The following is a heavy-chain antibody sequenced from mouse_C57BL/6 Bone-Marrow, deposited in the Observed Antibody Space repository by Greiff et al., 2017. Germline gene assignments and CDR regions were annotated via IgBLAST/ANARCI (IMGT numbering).Heavy chain of an antibody. V-gene: IGHV1-63*01. D-gene: IGHD2-2*01. CDR1: GYTFTNYW. CDR3: ARKGGYDGVDFDV. CDR2: IYPGGGYT. Sequence: QVQLKESGAELVRPGTSVKMSCKASGYTFTNYWIGWAKQRPGHGLEWIGDIYPGGGYTNYNEKFKGKATLTADKSSSTAYMQLSSLTSEDSAIYYCARKGGYDGVDFDVWGTGTTVTVSS. J-gene: IGHJ1*03.